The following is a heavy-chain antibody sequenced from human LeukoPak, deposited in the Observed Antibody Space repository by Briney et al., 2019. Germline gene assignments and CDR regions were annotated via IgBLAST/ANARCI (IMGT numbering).Heavy chain of an antibody. J-gene: IGHJ4*02. CDR3: TRDQTPYY. Sequence: GGSLRLSCTASGFTFGDYAMTWVRQAPGKGLEWVGFIASETYGGTAEYAASVKGRFIISRDDSKSIAYLQMNSLKTENTAVYYCTRDQTPYYWGQGTLVTVSS. CDR1: GFTFGDYA. V-gene: IGHV3-49*04. CDR2: IASETYGGTA.